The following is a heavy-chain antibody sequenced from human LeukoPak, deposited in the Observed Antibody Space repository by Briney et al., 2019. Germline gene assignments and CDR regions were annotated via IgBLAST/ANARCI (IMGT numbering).Heavy chain of an antibody. J-gene: IGHJ4*02. D-gene: IGHD6-6*01. V-gene: IGHV3-30-3*01. CDR1: GFTFSSYA. CDR3: ARARYGAARSSVTY. Sequence: GSLILSCAASGFTFSSYAMHWVRQAPGKGLEWVAVISYDGSNKYYADSVKGRFTISRDNSKNTLYLQMNSLRAEDTAVFYCARARYGAARSSVTYWGQGTLVTVSS. CDR2: ISYDGSNK.